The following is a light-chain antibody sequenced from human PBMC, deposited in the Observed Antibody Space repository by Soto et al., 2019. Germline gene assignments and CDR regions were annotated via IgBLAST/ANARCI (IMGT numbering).Light chain of an antibody. Sequence: EIVLTQSPATLSLSPGERATLSCRASQSVSSYLAWYQQKPGQAPRLLIYDASNRATGIPARFSGSGSGTEFTLTISSLEPEDFAVYYCQQRSNWPPTFGVWTKVEIK. CDR1: QSVSSY. CDR2: DAS. V-gene: IGKV3-11*01. CDR3: QQRSNWPPT. J-gene: IGKJ4*01.